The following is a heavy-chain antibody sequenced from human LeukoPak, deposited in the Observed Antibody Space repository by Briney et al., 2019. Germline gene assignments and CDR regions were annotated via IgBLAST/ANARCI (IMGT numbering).Heavy chain of an antibody. CDR3: ARVLGLGIWPPLGAFDI. CDR1: GYNYLNYD. V-gene: IGHV1-8*03. D-gene: IGHD3/OR15-3a*01. Sequence: ASVKVSCKASGYNYLNYDINRVRQAPGQGLEWMGWMNPNSGNTGYAQKFQGRVTITRDTSISTAYMELSSLRSEDTAVYYCARVLGLGIWPPLGAFDIWGQGTMVTVSS. CDR2: MNPNSGNT. J-gene: IGHJ3*02.